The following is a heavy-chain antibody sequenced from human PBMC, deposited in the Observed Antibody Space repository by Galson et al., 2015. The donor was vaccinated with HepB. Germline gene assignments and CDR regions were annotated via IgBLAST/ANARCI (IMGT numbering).Heavy chain of an antibody. CDR1: GFSLSTSGVG. CDR3: ARHSYGLYFDY. CDR2: IYWDDDK. V-gene: IGHV2-5*02. D-gene: IGHD5-18*01. Sequence: PALVKPTQTLTLTYTFSGFSLSTSGVGVGWIRQPPGKALEWLALIYWDDDKRYSPSLKSRLTITKDTSKNQVVLTMTNMDPVDTATYYCARHSYGLYFDYWGQGTLVTVSS. J-gene: IGHJ4*02.